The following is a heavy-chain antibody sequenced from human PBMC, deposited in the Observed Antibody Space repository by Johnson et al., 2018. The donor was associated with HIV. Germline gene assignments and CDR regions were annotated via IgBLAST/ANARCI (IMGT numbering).Heavy chain of an antibody. Sequence: VQLVESGGGLIQPGGSLGLSCAASEFTVSGGYMNWVRQAPGKGLEWVSVIYSGGSTYYADSVTGRFTISRDNSKNTLYLQMNSLRAEDTALYYCARDLRNSGWSNGFDVWGQGTLVTVSS. J-gene: IGHJ3*01. CDR2: IYSGGST. D-gene: IGHD6-19*01. CDR3: ARDLRNSGWSNGFDV. CDR1: EFTVSGGY. V-gene: IGHV3-53*01.